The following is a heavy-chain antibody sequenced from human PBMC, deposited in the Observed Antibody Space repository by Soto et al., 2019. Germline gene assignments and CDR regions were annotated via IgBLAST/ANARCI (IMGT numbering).Heavy chain of an antibody. CDR1: GYTFTSYA. Sequence: ASVKVSCKASGYTFTSYAMHWVRQAPGQRLEWMGWINPNSGDTKNAQKFQGRVTMTRDTSTSTAYMELSRLTSDDTAVYYCARDMAVAGTSVFDCWGQGNLVTVSS. V-gene: IGHV1-2*02. D-gene: IGHD6-19*01. J-gene: IGHJ5*01. CDR2: INPNSGDT. CDR3: ARDMAVAGTSVFDC.